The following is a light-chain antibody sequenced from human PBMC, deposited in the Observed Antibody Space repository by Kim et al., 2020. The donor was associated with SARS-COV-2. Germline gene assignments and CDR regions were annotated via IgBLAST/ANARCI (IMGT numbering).Light chain of an antibody. CDR3: QQRSNWPIT. CDR1: QSVSYF. J-gene: IGKJ5*01. V-gene: IGKV3-11*01. CDR2: DAS. Sequence: FSPGERAPASCRASQSVSYFLAWSQQRPGQAPRLLIYDASTRATGIPASFSGSGSGTDFTLPISSLEPEDFAVYSCQQRSNWPITFGQGTRLEI.